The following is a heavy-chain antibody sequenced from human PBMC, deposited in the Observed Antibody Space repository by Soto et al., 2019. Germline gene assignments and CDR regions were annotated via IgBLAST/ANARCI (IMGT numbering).Heavy chain of an antibody. J-gene: IGHJ4*02. CDR3: VKDRSSSWTFDY. CDR1: GFTFSRDG. V-gene: IGHV3-30*18. D-gene: IGHD6-13*01. Sequence: QVQLVESGGGVVQPGRSLRLSCAASGFTFSRDGMHWVRQGPGKGLGWVAVISADGSDKQYADSGKGRLTMSSDNSKNKMSLHMDSPRAEDTAVSYCVKDRSSSWTFDYWGQGTLVTVSS. CDR2: ISADGSDK.